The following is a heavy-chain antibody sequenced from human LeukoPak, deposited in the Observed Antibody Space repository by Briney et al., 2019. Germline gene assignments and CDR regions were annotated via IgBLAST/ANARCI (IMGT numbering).Heavy chain of an antibody. V-gene: IGHV3-23*01. Sequence: GGSLRLSCAASGFTFSSYAMSWLRQAPGKGLEWVSAYSGSGTNTYYADSVKGRFIISRDNSKNTLYLQMNSLRAEDTAVYYCARVGADKNYYDSRVEVYYYYGMDVWGQGTTVTVSS. D-gene: IGHD3-22*01. J-gene: IGHJ6*02. CDR1: GFTFSSYA. CDR2: YSGSGTNT. CDR3: ARVGADKNYYDSRVEVYYYYGMDV.